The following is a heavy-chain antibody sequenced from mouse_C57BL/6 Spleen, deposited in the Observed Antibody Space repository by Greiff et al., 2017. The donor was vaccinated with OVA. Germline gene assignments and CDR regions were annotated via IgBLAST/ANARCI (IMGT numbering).Heavy chain of an antibody. CDR1: GYTFTDYN. CDR3: ARNDYGSSYAMDY. J-gene: IGHJ4*01. Sequence: VQLQQSGPELVKPGASVKIPCKASGYTFTDYNMDWVKQSHGKSLEWIGDINPNNGGTIYNQKFKGKATLTVDKSSSTAYMELRSLTSEDTAVYYCARNDYGSSYAMDYWGQGTSVTVSS. CDR2: INPNNGGT. D-gene: IGHD1-1*01. V-gene: IGHV1-18*01.